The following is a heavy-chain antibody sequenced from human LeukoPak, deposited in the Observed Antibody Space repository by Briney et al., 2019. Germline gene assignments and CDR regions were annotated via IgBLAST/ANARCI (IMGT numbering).Heavy chain of an antibody. Sequence: GASVKVSCKASGYTFTSYGISWVRQAPGQGLEWMGWISAYNGNTNYAQKLQGRVTMTTDTSTSTAYMELSRLRSDDTAVYYCAREVAVRPGYYYYGMDVWGQGTTVTVSS. CDR2: ISAYNGNT. CDR3: AREVAVRPGYYYYGMDV. J-gene: IGHJ6*02. V-gene: IGHV1-18*01. D-gene: IGHD6-19*01. CDR1: GYTFTSYG.